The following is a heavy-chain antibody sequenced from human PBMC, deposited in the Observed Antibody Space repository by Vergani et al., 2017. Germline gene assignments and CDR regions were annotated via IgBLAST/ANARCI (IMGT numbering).Heavy chain of an antibody. J-gene: IGHJ6*03. CDR3: ARDPGIVGATYYYYYMDV. D-gene: IGHD1-26*01. V-gene: IGHV3-11*06. Sequence: VQLVESGGGLVQPGGSLRLSCAASGFTFSDYYMSWIRQAPGKGLEWVSYISSSSSYIYYADSVKGRFTISRDNAKNSLYLQMNSLRAEDTAVYYCARDPGIVGATYYYYYMDVWGKGTTVTVSS. CDR2: ISSSSSYI. CDR1: GFTFSDYY.